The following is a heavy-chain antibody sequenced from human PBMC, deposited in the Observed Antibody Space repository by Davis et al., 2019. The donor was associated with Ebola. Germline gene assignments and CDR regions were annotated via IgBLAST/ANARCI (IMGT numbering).Heavy chain of an antibody. CDR3: ARREYSSGEDWFDP. J-gene: IGHJ5*02. V-gene: IGHV5-51*01. CDR1: GYSFTNHW. D-gene: IGHD6-19*01. CDR2: IYPGDSDT. Sequence: GESLKISCKASGYSFTNHWIGWVRQMPGKGLEWMGIIYPGDSDTRYSPSFQGQVTISADKSISTAYLQWSSLKASDTAMYYCARREYSSGEDWFDPWGQGTLVTVSS.